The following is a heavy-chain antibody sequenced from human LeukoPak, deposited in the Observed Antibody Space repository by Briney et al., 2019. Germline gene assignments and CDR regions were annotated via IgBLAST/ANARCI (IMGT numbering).Heavy chain of an antibody. J-gene: IGHJ4*02. CDR2: INPSGGST. V-gene: IGHV1-46*01. CDR1: GYTFTSYY. Sequence: APVKVSCKASGYTFTSYYMHWVRQAPGQGLEWMGIINPSGGSTSYAQKFQGRVTMTRDTSTSTVYMELSSLRSEDTAVYYCARDLDYYDSSGTLDYWGQGTLVTVSS. D-gene: IGHD3-22*01. CDR3: ARDLDYYDSSGTLDY.